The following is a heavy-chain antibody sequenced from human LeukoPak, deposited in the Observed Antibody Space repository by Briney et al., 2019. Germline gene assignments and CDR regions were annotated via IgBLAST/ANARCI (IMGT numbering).Heavy chain of an antibody. Sequence: PGGSLRLSCAASGFTFSSYAMHWVRQAPGKGLEWVAVISYDGSNKYYADSVKGRFTISRDNSKNTLYLQMNSLRAEDTAVYFCARDPGIAAAGTGGGYFNYWGQGTLVTVSS. D-gene: IGHD6-13*01. CDR1: GFTFSSYA. CDR3: ARDPGIAAAGTGGGYFNY. J-gene: IGHJ4*02. V-gene: IGHV3-30*04. CDR2: ISYDGSNK.